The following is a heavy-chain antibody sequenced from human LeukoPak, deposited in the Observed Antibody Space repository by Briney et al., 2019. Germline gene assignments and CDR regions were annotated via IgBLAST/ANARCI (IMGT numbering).Heavy chain of an antibody. CDR3: ACQSYRVPDAFGV. J-gene: IGHJ3*01. D-gene: IGHD1-26*01. CDR2: IYPRDAQT. V-gene: IGHV5-51*01. Sequence: GESLKISCKASGYTFSSYWIGRVRQMPGQGPEWIAMIYPRDAQTRYSPSFQGHVTISADMSISTVYLQWSRLKASDTAMYYCACQSYRVPDAFGVWGQGTMVTVSS. CDR1: GYTFSSYW.